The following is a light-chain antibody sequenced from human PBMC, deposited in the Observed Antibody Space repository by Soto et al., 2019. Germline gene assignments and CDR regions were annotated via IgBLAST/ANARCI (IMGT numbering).Light chain of an antibody. V-gene: IGKV3D-15*01. CDR1: QGVSSH. Sequence: EIGMTQSPATLSVSPGERATLSCRAIQGVSSHLAWYQQKPGQAPRPLIYGASTRATGIPDRFTGRGSGTDFTPTISILKSEECAVYKWRQEYRCRLTFGRGTQVEIK. J-gene: IGKJ4*02. CDR3: RQEYRCRLT. CDR2: GAS.